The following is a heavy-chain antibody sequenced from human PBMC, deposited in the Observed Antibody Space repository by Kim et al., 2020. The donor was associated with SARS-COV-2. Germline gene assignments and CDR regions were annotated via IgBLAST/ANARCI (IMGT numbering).Heavy chain of an antibody. CDR3: GKMYDY. J-gene: IGHJ4*02. V-gene: IGHV4-31*03. CDR1: GDSINNGGYY. Sequence: SETLSLTCTVSGDSINNGGYYWTWIRQHPGEGLEWIGYIYYSGRALYNPSLKSRVSMSVDKLHNKFSLNLSSVTAADTAVYYCGKMYDYWGQGILVTVSS. CDR2: IYYSGRA.